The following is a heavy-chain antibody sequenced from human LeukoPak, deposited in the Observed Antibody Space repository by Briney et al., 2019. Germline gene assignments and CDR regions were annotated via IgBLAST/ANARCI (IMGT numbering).Heavy chain of an antibody. CDR2: IYYSGST. CDR3: ARVEGWFYTEPTKDNWFDP. D-gene: IGHD6-19*01. V-gene: IGHV4-61*01. CDR1: GGSVSSGSYY. Sequence: PSETVSLTCTVSGGSVSSGSYYWSWIRQPPGKGLDWIGYIYYSGSTNYNPSLKSRVTISVDTSKNQFSLKLSSVTAADTAVYYCARVEGWFYTEPTKDNWFDPWGQGTLVTVSS. J-gene: IGHJ5*02.